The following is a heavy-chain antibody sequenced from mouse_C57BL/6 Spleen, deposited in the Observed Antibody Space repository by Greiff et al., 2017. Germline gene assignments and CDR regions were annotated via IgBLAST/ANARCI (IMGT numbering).Heavy chain of an antibody. Sequence: QVQLQQSGAELVRPGASVTLSCKASGYTFTDYEMHWVKQTPVHGLEWIGAIDPETGGTAYNQKFKGKAILTADESSSTAYMELRSLTSEDSAVYYCTRSTYGNYGFAYWGQGTLVTVSA. J-gene: IGHJ3*01. CDR3: TRSTYGNYGFAY. V-gene: IGHV1-15*01. CDR2: IDPETGGT. CDR1: GYTFTDYE. D-gene: IGHD2-1*01.